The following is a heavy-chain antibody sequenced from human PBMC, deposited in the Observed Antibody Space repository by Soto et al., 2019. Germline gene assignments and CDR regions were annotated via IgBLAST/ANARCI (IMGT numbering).Heavy chain of an antibody. CDR2: ITGSSSYI. D-gene: IGHD3-22*01. CDR3: ARDVYYYDSSAYGAY. V-gene: IGHV3-21*02. CDR1: GFTFSSYS. J-gene: IGHJ4*02. Sequence: EVQLVESGGGLVKPGGSLRLSCAASGFTFSSYSMNWVRQAPGKGLEWVSSITGSSSYIYYADSVKGRFTISRDNAKNSLYLQMNSLRAEDTAVYYCARDVYYYDSSAYGAYWGPGTLVTVSS.